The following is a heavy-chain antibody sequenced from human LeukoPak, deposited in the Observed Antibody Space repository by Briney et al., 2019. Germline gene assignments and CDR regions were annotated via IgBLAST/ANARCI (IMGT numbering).Heavy chain of an antibody. V-gene: IGHV3-48*04. J-gene: IGHJ6*02. CDR3: TKDQALWGSYYYYGMDV. D-gene: IGHD7-27*01. CDR2: ISSSSSTI. Sequence: PGGSLRLSCAASGFTFSSYSMNWVRQAPGKGLEWVSYISSSSSTIYYADSVKGRFTISRDNAKNTLYLQMNSLRAEDTAVYYCTKDQALWGSYYYYGMDVWGQGTTVTVSS. CDR1: GFTFSSYS.